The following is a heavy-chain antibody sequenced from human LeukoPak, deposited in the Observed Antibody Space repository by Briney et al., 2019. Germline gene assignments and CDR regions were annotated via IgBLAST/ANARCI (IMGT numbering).Heavy chain of an antibody. V-gene: IGHV3-53*01. D-gene: IGHD3-22*01. CDR1: GFTVSSNY. CDR3: ASGDYYDGSGYSYYFDY. CDR2: IYSGGST. J-gene: IGHJ4*02. Sequence: GGSLRLSCAASGFTVSSNYMSWVRQAPRKGLEWVSVIYSGGSTYYADSVKGRFTISRDNSKNTLYLQMNSLRAEDTAVYYCASGDYYDGSGYSYYFDYWGQGTLVTVSS.